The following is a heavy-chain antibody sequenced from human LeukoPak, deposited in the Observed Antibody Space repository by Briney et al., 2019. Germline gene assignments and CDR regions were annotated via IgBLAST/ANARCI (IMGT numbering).Heavy chain of an antibody. V-gene: IGHV1-18*01. J-gene: IGHJ5*02. Sequence: PSASVTVSCKASGYTFTSYGISWVRQAPGQGLEWMGWISAYNGNTNYAQKLEGRVTMTTDTSTSTAYMELSSLGSEDTAVYYCARRTSLRITMVRGVSSRFDPWGQGTLVTVSS. CDR3: ARRTSLRITMVRGVSSRFDP. D-gene: IGHD3-10*01. CDR1: GYTFTSYG. CDR2: ISAYNGNT.